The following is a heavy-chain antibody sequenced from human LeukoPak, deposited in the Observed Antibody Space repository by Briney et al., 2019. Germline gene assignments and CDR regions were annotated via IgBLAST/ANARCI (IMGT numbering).Heavy chain of an antibody. CDR2: FSSNGGST. V-gene: IGHV3-64*01. CDR3: ARWRHSSGYYYDD. CDR1: GFTFSSYT. D-gene: IGHD3-22*01. Sequence: PGGSLRLSCAASGFTFSSYTMHWVRQAPGKGLEYVSAFSSNGGSTYYANSVKGRFTISRDNSKNTLYLQMGSLRAEDMAVYYCARWRHSSGYYYDDWGQGTLVTVSS. J-gene: IGHJ4*02.